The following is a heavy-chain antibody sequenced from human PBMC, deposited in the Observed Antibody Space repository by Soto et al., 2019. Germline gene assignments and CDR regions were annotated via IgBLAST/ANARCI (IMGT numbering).Heavy chain of an antibody. J-gene: IGHJ4*02. D-gene: IGHD3-16*02. CDR3: ARGVIH. V-gene: IGHV4-31*03. Sequence: QVQLQESGAGLVKPSQTLSLTCTVSGGSISSGGYYWSWIRQHPGKGLEWIGYIYYSGSTSYHPSLQRRLTISVYTSKDQYSLNLSSVTAADTAVYYCARGVIHWGQGTLVTVSS. CDR2: IYYSGST. CDR1: GGSISSGGYY.